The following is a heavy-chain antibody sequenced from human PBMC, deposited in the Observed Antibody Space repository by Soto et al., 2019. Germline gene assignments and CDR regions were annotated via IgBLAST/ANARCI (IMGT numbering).Heavy chain of an antibody. CDR3: ARTAARRGWFDP. Sequence: GASLKISCKGSGYSFITYWIGWVRQMPGKGLEWMGIIYPGDSDTRYSPSFQGQVTISADKSISTAYLQWSSLKASDTAMYYCARTAARRGWFDPWGQGTLVTVSS. CDR1: GYSFITYW. D-gene: IGHD6-6*01. V-gene: IGHV5-51*01. J-gene: IGHJ5*02. CDR2: IYPGDSDT.